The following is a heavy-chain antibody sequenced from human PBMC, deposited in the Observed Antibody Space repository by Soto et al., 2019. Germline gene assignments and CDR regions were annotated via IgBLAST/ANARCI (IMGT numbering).Heavy chain of an antibody. Sequence: QVQLQESGPGLVKPSQTLSLTCTVSGGSISSGDYYWSWIRQPPGKGLEWIGYIYYSGSTYYNPSLKSRVTRSVDTSKNQFSLKLSSVTAADTAVYYCAREMLYSSSSQAGDYWGQGTLVTVSS. J-gene: IGHJ4*02. CDR1: GGSISSGDYY. CDR3: AREMLYSSSSQAGDY. V-gene: IGHV4-30-4*01. CDR2: IYYSGST. D-gene: IGHD6-6*01.